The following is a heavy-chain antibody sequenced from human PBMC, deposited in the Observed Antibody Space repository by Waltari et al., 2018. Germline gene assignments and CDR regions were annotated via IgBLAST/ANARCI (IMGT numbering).Heavy chain of an antibody. CDR3: ARTPRLWFRELLSLFDY. CDR2: INPNSGGT. CDR1: GYTFTGYY. J-gene: IGHJ4*02. D-gene: IGHD3-10*01. Sequence: QVQLVQSGAEVKKPGASVKVSCKASGYTFTGYYMHWVRQAPGQGLEWMGRINPNSGGTNYAQKFQGRVTMTRDTSISTAYMELSRLRSDDTAVYYCARTPRLWFRELLSLFDYWGQGTLVTVSS. V-gene: IGHV1-2*06.